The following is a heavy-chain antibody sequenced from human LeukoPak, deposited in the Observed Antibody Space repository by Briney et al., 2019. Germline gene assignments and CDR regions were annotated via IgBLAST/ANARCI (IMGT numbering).Heavy chain of an antibody. V-gene: IGHV3-21*01. CDR2: ISSSSSYM. CDR1: GFTFSTYS. J-gene: IGHJ4*02. D-gene: IGHD5-24*01. CDR3: ARIGPSQATGYYFDY. Sequence: PGGSLRLSCAVSGFTFSTYSMNWVRQAPGKGLEWVSCISSSSSYMYYADSVKGRFTISRDNAKNSLYLQMNSLRAEDTAMYYCARIGPSQATGYYFDYWGQGTLVTVSS.